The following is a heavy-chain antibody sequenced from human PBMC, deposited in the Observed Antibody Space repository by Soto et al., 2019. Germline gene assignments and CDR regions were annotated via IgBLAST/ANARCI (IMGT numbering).Heavy chain of an antibody. CDR2: ISYDGSNK. Sequence: ESGGGVVQPGRSLRLSCAASGFTFSSYAMHWVRQAPGKGLEWVAVISYDGSNKYYADSVKGRFTISRDNSKNTLYPQMNSLRAEDTAVYYCARDDGTYSSGWYDAFDIWGQGTMVTVSS. CDR3: ARDDGTYSSGWYDAFDI. J-gene: IGHJ3*02. D-gene: IGHD6-19*01. V-gene: IGHV3-30-3*01. CDR1: GFTFSSYA.